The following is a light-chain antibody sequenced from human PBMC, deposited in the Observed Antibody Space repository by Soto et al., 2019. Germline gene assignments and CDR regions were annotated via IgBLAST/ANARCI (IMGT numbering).Light chain of an antibody. J-gene: IGKJ5*01. CDR1: QDISKY. CDR3: QQYYSPEVT. V-gene: IGKV1-33*01. Sequence: DIQMTQSPSSLSASVGDRVTITCQASQDISKYLNWFQQKPGKAPKLLIYDASTLETGVPSRFSGSGSGTDFIFTISSLQPEDIAVYYCQQYYSPEVTFGQGTRLEVK. CDR2: DAS.